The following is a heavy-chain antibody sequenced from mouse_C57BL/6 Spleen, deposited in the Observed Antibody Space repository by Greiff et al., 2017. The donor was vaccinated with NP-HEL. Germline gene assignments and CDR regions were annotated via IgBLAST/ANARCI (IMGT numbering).Heavy chain of an antibody. J-gene: IGHJ2*01. Sequence: VQLQQSGPELVKPGASVKISCKASGYTFTDYYMNWVKQSHGKSLEWIGDINPNNGGTSYNQKFKGKATLTVDKSSSTAYMELRSLTSEDSAVYYCARGEVTTVVASFDYWGQGTTLTVSS. V-gene: IGHV1-26*01. D-gene: IGHD1-1*01. CDR2: INPNNGGT. CDR1: GYTFTDYY. CDR3: ARGEVTTVVASFDY.